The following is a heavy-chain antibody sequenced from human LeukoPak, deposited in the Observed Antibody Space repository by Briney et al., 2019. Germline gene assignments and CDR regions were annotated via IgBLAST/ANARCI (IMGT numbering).Heavy chain of an antibody. CDR1: GYTFTSYY. CDR2: ISPSGGST. Sequence: ASVKVSCKASGYTFTSYYMHWVRQAPGQGLEWMGIISPSGGSTSYAQKFQGRVTMTRDMSTSTAYMELSSLRSEDTAVYYCAREFIAARRDAFDIWGQGTMVTVSS. J-gene: IGHJ3*02. D-gene: IGHD6-6*01. V-gene: IGHV1-46*01. CDR3: AREFIAARRDAFDI.